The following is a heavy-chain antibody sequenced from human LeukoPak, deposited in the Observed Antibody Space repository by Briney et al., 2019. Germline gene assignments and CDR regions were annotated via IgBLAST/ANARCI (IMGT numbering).Heavy chain of an antibody. CDR1: GGSFSGYY. Sequence: PSETLSLTCAVYGGSFSGYYWSWIRQPPGKGLEWIGEINHSGSTNYNPSLKSRVTISVDTSKNQFSLKLSSVTAADTAVYYCASPQPFRSHDAFNIWGQGTMVTVSS. V-gene: IGHV4-34*01. CDR2: INHSGST. CDR3: ASPQPFRSHDAFNI. J-gene: IGHJ3*02. D-gene: IGHD2/OR15-2a*01.